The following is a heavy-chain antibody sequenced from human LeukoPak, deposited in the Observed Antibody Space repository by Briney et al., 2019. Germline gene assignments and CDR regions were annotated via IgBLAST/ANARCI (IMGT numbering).Heavy chain of an antibody. CDR1: GFTFSTYW. CDR3: ARGYRYVVY. CDR2: INQDGSGK. V-gene: IGHV3-7*03. D-gene: IGHD6-13*01. Sequence: GGSLRLSCAASGFTFSTYWMSWVRQAPGKGLEWVANINQDGSGKGYVDSLKGRFTISRDNTKNSLYLQMNSLRAEDTAVYYCARGYRYVVYWGQGTLVAVSS. J-gene: IGHJ4*02.